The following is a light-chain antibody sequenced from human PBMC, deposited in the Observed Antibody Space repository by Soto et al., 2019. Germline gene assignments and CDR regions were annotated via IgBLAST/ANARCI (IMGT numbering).Light chain of an antibody. J-gene: IGLJ2*01. V-gene: IGLV2-14*01. CDR1: SSDVGGYNY. Sequence: QSALTQPASVSGSPGQSITISCTGTSSDVGGYNYVSWYQQHPGKAPKLMIYDVSNRPSGVSNRFSGSKSGNTASLTISGLQAEDEADYYCSSYTSSCTLLVFGGGTQLTVL. CDR2: DVS. CDR3: SSYTSSCTLLV.